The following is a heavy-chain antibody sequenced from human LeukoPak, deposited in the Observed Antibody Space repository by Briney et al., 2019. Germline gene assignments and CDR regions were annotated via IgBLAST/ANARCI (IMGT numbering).Heavy chain of an antibody. Sequence: GESLKISCKGSGYSFTSYWIGWVRQMPGKGLEWMGIIYPGDSDTRYSPSFQGQVTISADKSISTAYLQWSSLKASDTAMYYCARPPETYSSAYWNAFDNWGQGTMVTVSS. V-gene: IGHV5-51*01. J-gene: IGHJ3*02. CDR3: ARPPETYSSAYWNAFDN. CDR2: IYPGDSDT. CDR1: GYSFTSYW. D-gene: IGHD3-22*01.